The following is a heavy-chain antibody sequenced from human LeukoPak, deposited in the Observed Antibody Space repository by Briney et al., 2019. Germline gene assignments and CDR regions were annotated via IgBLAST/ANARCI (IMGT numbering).Heavy chain of an antibody. CDR3: ARMASDYDSRGNFDY. Sequence: SETLSLTCTVSGGSINSSSYYWGWIRQPPGKGLEWIGSIYYSGSTYYNPSLKSRVTISVDTSKNQFSLKLSSVTAADTAVYYCARMASDYDSRGNFDYWGQGTLVTVSP. J-gene: IGHJ4*02. D-gene: IGHD5-12*01. V-gene: IGHV4-39*07. CDR1: GGSINSSSYY. CDR2: IYYSGST.